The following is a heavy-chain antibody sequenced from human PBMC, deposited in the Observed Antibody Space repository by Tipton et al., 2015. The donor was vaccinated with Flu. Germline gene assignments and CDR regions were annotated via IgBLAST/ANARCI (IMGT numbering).Heavy chain of an antibody. V-gene: IGHV5-51*03. D-gene: IGHD7-27*01. Sequence: QSGAEVKKPGESLKISCKSSGYSFTNYWIGWVRQMPGKGLEWMGIIYPGDSKTRYSPSFQGRVTISADKSVNTVYLQRSSLQASDIAMYYCARGPWGFAGSPSSLAYGGKGPLFTV. J-gene: IGHJ4*02. CDR1: GYSFTNYW. CDR2: IYPGDSKT. CDR3: ARGPWGFAGSPSSLAY.